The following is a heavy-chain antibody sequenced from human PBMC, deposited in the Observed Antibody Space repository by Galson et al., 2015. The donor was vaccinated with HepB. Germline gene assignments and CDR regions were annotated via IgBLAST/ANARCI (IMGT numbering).Heavy chain of an antibody. CDR1: GGTFSSYT. J-gene: IGHJ4*02. CDR2: IIPILGIA. CDR3: ARDTPPYSSSWYVPFDY. D-gene: IGHD6-13*01. Sequence: QSGAEVKKPGESLKISCKASGGTFSSYTISWVRQAPGQGLEWMGRIIPILGIANYAQKFQGRVTITADKSTSTAYMKLSSLRSEDTAVYYCARDTPPYSSSWYVPFDYWGQGTLVTVSS. V-gene: IGHV1-69*04.